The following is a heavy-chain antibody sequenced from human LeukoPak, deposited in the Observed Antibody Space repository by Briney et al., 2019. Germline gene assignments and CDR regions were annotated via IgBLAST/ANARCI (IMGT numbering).Heavy chain of an antibody. Sequence: PSETLSLTCTVFGGSISSYYWSWIRQPAGKGLEWIGRMYTSGSTNYNPSLKSRVTMSVDTSKNQFSLKRSSVTAADTAVYYCARDTGYYFGSGNYLYYFDYWGQGTLVTVSS. CDR3: ARDTGYYFGSGNYLYYFDY. V-gene: IGHV4-4*07. J-gene: IGHJ4*02. CDR2: MYTSGST. D-gene: IGHD3-10*01. CDR1: GGSISSYY.